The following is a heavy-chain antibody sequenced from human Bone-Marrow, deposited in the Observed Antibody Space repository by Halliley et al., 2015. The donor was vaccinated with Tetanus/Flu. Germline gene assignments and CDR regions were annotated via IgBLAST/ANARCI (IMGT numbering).Heavy chain of an antibody. CDR3: ARDLGLRVSGTTGFDS. Sequence: MGLISSYTGNTNYAQKLQGRVPMTTDPSTSTAYMELTGLRSDDTAVYYCARDLGLRVSGTTGFDSWGQGTLVTVSS. CDR2: ISSYTGNT. D-gene: IGHD1-20*01. J-gene: IGHJ4*02. V-gene: IGHV1-18*01.